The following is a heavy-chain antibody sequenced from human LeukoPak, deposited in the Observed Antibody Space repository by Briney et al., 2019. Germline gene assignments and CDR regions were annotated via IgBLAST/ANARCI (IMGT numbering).Heavy chain of an antibody. V-gene: IGHV3-9*01. CDR1: GFNFDDYA. CDR2: ISWNSGSI. CDR3: ARVDSSGYVGYFDY. D-gene: IGHD3-22*01. J-gene: IGHJ4*02. Sequence: PGGSLGLSCAASGFNFDDYAMHWVRQAPGKGLEWVSSISWNSGSIAYADSVKGRFTISRDNAKSSLYLQMNSLIAEDTAFYYCARVDSSGYVGYFDYWGQGTLVTVSS.